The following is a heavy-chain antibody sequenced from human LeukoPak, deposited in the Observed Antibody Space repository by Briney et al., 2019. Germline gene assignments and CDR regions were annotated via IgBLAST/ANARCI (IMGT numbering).Heavy chain of an antibody. J-gene: IGHJ4*02. CDR1: GFTFSTYS. CDR2: ISNSSNTI. D-gene: IGHD3-10*01. V-gene: IGHV3-48*01. Sequence: GGSLRLSCAASGFTFSTYSMNWVRQAPGKGLEWISYISNSSNTIYYADSVKDRFTISRDNAKNSLFLQMNSLRVEDTAVYYCATTEFLDHWGQGTLVTVSS. CDR3: ATTEFLDH.